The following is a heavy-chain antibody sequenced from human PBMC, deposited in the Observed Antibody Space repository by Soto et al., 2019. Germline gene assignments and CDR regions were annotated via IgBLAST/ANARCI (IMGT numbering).Heavy chain of an antibody. CDR1: GFTFSSYG. CDR3: ARGELMITFGGVIVPAIFDY. D-gene: IGHD3-16*02. V-gene: IGHV3-33*01. CDR2: IWYDGSNK. Sequence: ESGGGVVPPGRSLRLSCAASGFTFSSYGMHWVRQAPGKGLEWVAVIWYDGSNKYYADSVKGRFTISRDNSKNTLYLQMNSLRAEDTAVYYCARGELMITFGGVIVPAIFDYWGQGTLVTVSS. J-gene: IGHJ4*02.